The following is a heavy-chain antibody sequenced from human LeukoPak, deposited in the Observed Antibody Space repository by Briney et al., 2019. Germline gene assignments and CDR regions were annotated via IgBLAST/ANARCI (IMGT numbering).Heavy chain of an antibody. CDR1: GGTFSSYA. CDR2: IIPIFGTA. CDR3: YYYDSLTDFDY. V-gene: IGHV1-69*13. D-gene: IGHD3-22*01. J-gene: IGHJ4*02. Sequence: ASVKVSCKASGGTFSSYAISWVRQAPGQGLEWMGGIIPIFGTANYAQKFQGRVTITADESTSTAYMELSSLRAEDTAVYYCYYYDSLTDFDYWGQGTLVTVSS.